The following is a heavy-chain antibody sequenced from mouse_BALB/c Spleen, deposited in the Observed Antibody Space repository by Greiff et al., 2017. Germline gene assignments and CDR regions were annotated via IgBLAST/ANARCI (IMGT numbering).Heavy chain of an antibody. J-gene: IGHJ4*01. Sequence: VQLKESGPGLVKPSQSLSLTCTVTGYSITSDYAWNWIRQFPGNKLEWMGYISYSGSTSYNPSLKSRISITRDTSKNQFFLQLNSVTTEDTATYYCASGYDGYYDYAMDYWGQGTSVTVSS. CDR2: ISYSGST. CDR3: ASGYDGYYDYAMDY. V-gene: IGHV3-2*02. D-gene: IGHD2-3*01. CDR1: GYSITSDYA.